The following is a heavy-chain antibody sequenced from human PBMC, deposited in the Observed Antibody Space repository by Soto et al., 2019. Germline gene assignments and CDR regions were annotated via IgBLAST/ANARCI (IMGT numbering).Heavy chain of an antibody. J-gene: IGHJ6*02. CDR2: INHSGST. D-gene: IGHD5-18*01. CDR1: GGSFSGYY. CDR3: AGGRGIKLWFVRAFYGMDV. Sequence: SETLSLTCAVYGGSFSGYYWSWIRQPPGKGLEWIGEINHSGSTNYNPSLKSRVTISVDTSKNQFSLKLSSVTAADTAVYYCAGGRGIKLWFVRAFYGMDVWGQGTTVTVSS. V-gene: IGHV4-34*01.